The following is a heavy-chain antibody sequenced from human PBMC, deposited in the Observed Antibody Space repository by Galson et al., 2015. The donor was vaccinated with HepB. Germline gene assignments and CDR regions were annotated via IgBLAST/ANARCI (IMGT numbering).Heavy chain of an antibody. CDR3: ARAGSDGLYYFDY. J-gene: IGHJ4*02. CDR1: GYTFISHG. Sequence: SVKVSCKASGYTFISHGISWVRQATGQGLEWMGWMNPNSGNTGYAQKFQGRVTMTRNTSISTAYMELSSLSSEDTAVYYCARAGSDGLYYFDYWGQGTQVTVSS. D-gene: IGHD3-10*01. V-gene: IGHV1-8*01. CDR2: MNPNSGNT.